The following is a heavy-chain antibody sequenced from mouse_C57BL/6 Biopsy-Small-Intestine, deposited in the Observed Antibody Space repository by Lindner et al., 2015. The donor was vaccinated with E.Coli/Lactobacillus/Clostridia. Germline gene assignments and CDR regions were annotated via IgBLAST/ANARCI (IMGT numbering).Heavy chain of an antibody. D-gene: IGHD1-1*01. CDR1: GFTFSDYG. J-gene: IGHJ4*01. Sequence: VQLQESWGGLVKPGGSLKLSCAASGFTFSDYGMVWVRQAPEKGLEWVAYISGGSSLIYYADTVKGRFTISRDNAENTLFLQMISLRSEDTAMYYCARDGTTSMDYWGQGTSVTVSS. V-gene: IGHV5-17*01. CDR3: ARDGTTSMDY. CDR2: ISGGSSLI.